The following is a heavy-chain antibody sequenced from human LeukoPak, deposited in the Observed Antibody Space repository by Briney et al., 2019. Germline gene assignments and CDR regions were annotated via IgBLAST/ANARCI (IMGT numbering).Heavy chain of an antibody. V-gene: IGHV3-23*01. Sequence: GGTLRLSCAASGFTFSNYGMSWVRQAPGKGLEWVSAISGSGGTTYYADSVKGRFTISRDNSKNTLYLQMNSLRAEDTAVYYCAKDQGGWSLDYWGQGTLVTVSS. J-gene: IGHJ4*02. D-gene: IGHD6-19*01. CDR2: ISGSGGTT. CDR3: AKDQGGWSLDY. CDR1: GFTFSNYG.